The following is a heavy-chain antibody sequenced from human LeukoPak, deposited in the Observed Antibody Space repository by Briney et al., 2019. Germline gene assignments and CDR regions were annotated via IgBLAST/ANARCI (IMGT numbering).Heavy chain of an antibody. CDR1: GYTFTGYY. J-gene: IGHJ6*02. Sequence: SCKASGYTFTGYYMHWVRQAPGKGLEWVAVISYDGSNKYYADSVKRRFTISRDNSKNTLYLQMNSLRAEDTAVYYCAKAPYYDFWSGYYASYYGMDVWGQGTTVTVSS. CDR2: ISYDGSNK. D-gene: IGHD3-3*01. V-gene: IGHV3-30*18. CDR3: AKAPYYDFWSGYYASYYGMDV.